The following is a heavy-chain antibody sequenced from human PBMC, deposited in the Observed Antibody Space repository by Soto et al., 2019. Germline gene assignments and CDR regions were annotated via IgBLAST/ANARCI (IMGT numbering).Heavy chain of an antibody. Sequence: QVQLVESGGGVVQPGRSLRLSCAASGFTFSRYGMHWVRQAPGKGLEWVAVISYDGSNEFYEDSVKGRFTISRDNSKNXXYLQMNSLRAEDTAVYYCAKLVVLWFGESSDKGDYWGQGTLVTVST. D-gene: IGHD3-10*01. V-gene: IGHV3-30*18. CDR1: GFTFSRYG. CDR3: AKLVVLWFGESSDKGDY. CDR2: ISYDGSNE. J-gene: IGHJ4*02.